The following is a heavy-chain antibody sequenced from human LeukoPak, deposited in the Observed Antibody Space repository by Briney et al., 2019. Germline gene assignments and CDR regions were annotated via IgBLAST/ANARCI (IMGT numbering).Heavy chain of an antibody. Sequence: GSLRLSCEASGFIFSTYWMHWVRQVPGKGLEWVSRINSGGSSTNYADSVKGRFTISRDNAKNTLFLQMNSLRAEDTAVYYCARGPLTTWDYYYHYMDVWGKGTTVTVSS. V-gene: IGHV3-74*01. CDR1: GFIFSTYW. J-gene: IGHJ6*03. D-gene: IGHD4-17*01. CDR3: ARGPLTTWDYYYHYMDV. CDR2: INSGGSST.